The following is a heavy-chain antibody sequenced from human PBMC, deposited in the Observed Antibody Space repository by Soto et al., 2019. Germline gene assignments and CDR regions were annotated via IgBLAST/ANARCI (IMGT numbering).Heavy chain of an antibody. D-gene: IGHD3-3*01. J-gene: IGHJ4*02. Sequence: PGGSLRLSCAASGFTFSSYSMNWVRQAPGKGLEWVSSISSSSSYIYYADSVKGRLTISRDNAKNSLYLQMNSLRAEDTAVYYCARGADYDFWSGYYTALDYWGQGTLVTVSS. CDR1: GFTFSSYS. V-gene: IGHV3-21*01. CDR2: ISSSSSYI. CDR3: ARGADYDFWSGYYTALDY.